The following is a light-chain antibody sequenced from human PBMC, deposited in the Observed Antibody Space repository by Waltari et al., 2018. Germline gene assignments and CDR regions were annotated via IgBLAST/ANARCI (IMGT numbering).Light chain of an antibody. V-gene: IGKV4-1*01. CDR3: QQYYSTIFT. CDR2: WAS. CDR1: QSVLYRSNSKNY. J-gene: IGKJ3*01. Sequence: DIVVTQSPDSLAASLGERATINCKSSQSVLYRSNSKNYLAWYQQKPGQPPKLLIYWASTRESGVPDRFSGSGSGTGFTRTINSLQADNVAVYYCQQYYSTIFTFGPGNKVDLK.